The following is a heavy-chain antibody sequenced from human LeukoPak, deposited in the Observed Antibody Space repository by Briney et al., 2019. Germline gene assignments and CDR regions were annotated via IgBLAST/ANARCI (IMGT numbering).Heavy chain of an antibody. CDR2: IWYDGSNK. Sequence: GGSLRLSCAASGFTFSSYGMHWVRQAPGKGLEWVAVIWYDGSNKYYADSVKGRFTISRDNAKNSVYLQMNSLRAEDMALYYCAKGRAGTYWGQGALVTVSS. CDR3: AKGRAGTY. CDR1: GFTFSSYG. V-gene: IGHV3-33*03. J-gene: IGHJ4*02. D-gene: IGHD1-26*01.